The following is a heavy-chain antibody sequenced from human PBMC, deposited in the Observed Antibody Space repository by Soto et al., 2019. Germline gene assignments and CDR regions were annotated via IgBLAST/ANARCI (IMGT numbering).Heavy chain of an antibody. D-gene: IGHD3-3*01. Sequence: GGSLRLSCTASGFTFGDYAMSWFRQAPGKGLEWVGFIRSKAYGGTTEYAASVKGRFTISRDDSKSIAYLQMNSLKTEDTAVYYCTRAPRRITIFGVVTDRYYYYMDVWGKGTTVTVSS. CDR2: IRSKAYGGTT. V-gene: IGHV3-49*03. J-gene: IGHJ6*03. CDR1: GFTFGDYA. CDR3: TRAPRRITIFGVVTDRYYYYMDV.